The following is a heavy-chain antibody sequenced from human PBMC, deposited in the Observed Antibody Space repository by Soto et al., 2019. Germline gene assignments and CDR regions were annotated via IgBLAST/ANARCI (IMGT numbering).Heavy chain of an antibody. D-gene: IGHD6-13*01. CDR3: VRGSRAAAGPYYYYGMDV. V-gene: IGHV4-31*03. CDR2: IYYSGST. J-gene: IGHJ6*02. Sequence: PSETLSLTCTVSGGSISSGGYYWSWIRQHPGKGLEWIGYIYYSGSTYYNPSLKSRVTISVDTSKNQFSLKLSSVTAADTAVYYCVRGSRAAAGPYYYYGMDVWGQGTTVTVSS. CDR1: GGSISSGGYY.